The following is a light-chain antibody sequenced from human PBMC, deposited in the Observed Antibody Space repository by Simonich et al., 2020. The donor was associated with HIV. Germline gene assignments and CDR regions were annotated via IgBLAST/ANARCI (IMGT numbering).Light chain of an antibody. Sequence: DIVMTQSPDSLAVSLGERATINCKSSQSVSYSSNNKNYLAWYQQKPGQPPKLLIYWAAARESGVPDRFSGSGSGTDFTLTISSLQAEDVAVYYCQQYYTTPQTFGQGTNLEIK. J-gene: IGKJ2*01. CDR2: WAA. CDR1: QSVSYSSNNKNY. V-gene: IGKV4-1*01. CDR3: QQYYTTPQT.